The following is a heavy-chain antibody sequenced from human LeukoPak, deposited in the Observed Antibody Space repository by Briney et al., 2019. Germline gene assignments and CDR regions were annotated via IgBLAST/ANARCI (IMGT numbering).Heavy chain of an antibody. CDR2: IYYSGST. V-gene: IGHV4-59*01. CDR3: ARVYDFWSGYSPYYFDY. D-gene: IGHD3-3*01. CDR1: GGSISSYY. J-gene: IGHJ4*02. Sequence: KSSETLSPTCTVSGGSISSYYWSWIRQPPGRGLEWIGYIYYSGSTNYNPSLKSRVTISVDTSKNQLSLKLSSVTAADTAVYYCARVYDFWSGYSPYYFDYWGQGTLVTVSS.